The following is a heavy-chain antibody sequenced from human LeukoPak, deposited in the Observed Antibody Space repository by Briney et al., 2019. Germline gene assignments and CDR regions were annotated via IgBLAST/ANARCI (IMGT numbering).Heavy chain of an antibody. V-gene: IGHV3-21*01. J-gene: IGHJ6*02. CDR1: GFTFSSYS. CDR3: GYHRRYYYYGMDV. Sequence: PGGSLRLSCAASGFTFSSYSMNWVRQAPGKGLEWVSSISSSSSYIYYADSVKGRFTISRDNAKNSQYLQMNSLRAEDTAVYWSGYHRRYYYYGMDVWGQGTTVTVSS. D-gene: IGHD3-3*01. CDR2: ISSSSSYI.